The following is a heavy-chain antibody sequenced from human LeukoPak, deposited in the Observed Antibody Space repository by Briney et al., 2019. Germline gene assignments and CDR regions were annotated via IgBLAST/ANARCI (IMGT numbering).Heavy chain of an antibody. CDR2: ISSTSNM. J-gene: IGHJ4*02. D-gene: IGHD4-17*01. CDR1: GFDLSPYT. CDR3: ARRVTTFLS. V-gene: IGHV3-69-1*01. Sequence: GGSLRLSCSASGFDLSPYTMNWVRQAPEKGLECVASISSTSNMYYGDSLKGRFTISRDNAKNTLYLQLGSLRAEDTATYYCARRVTTFLSWGQGTLVIVSS.